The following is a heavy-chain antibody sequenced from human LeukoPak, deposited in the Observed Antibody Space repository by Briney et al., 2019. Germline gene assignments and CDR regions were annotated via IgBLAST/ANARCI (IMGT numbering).Heavy chain of an antibody. V-gene: IGHV3-21*04. J-gene: IGHJ4*02. CDR3: AKDRSLGTYGDYEDY. CDR2: ITSSGAYI. CDR1: GFTFNYYN. D-gene: IGHD4-17*01. Sequence: GGSLRLSCAASGFTFNYYNMNWVRQAPGKALEWVSSITSSGAYIFYADSVRGRFTISRDNAKDSLYLQMNSLRAEDTAVYYCAKDRSLGTYGDYEDYWGQGTLVTVSS.